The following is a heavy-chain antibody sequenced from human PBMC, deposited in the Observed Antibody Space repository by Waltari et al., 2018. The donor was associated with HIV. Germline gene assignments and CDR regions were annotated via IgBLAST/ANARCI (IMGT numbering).Heavy chain of an antibody. CDR3: ARVKMVRGVNQGFWFDP. D-gene: IGHD3-10*01. Sequence: QVQLQESGPGLVKPSQTLSLTCPVSGGSISSGGYYWSWIRQHPGKGLEWIGYIYYSGSTYYNPSLKSRVTISVDTSKNQFSLKLSSVTAADTAVYYCARVKMVRGVNQGFWFDPWGQGTLVTVSS. J-gene: IGHJ5*02. CDR2: IYYSGST. CDR1: GGSISSGGYY. V-gene: IGHV4-31*03.